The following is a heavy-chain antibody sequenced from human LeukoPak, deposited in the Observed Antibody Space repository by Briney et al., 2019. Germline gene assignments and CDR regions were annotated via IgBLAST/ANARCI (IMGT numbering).Heavy chain of an antibody. Sequence: VASVKVSCKASGYTFTSYGVSWVRQAPGQGLEWMGWISAYNGNTNYAQKLQGRVTMTTDTSTSTAYMELRSLRSDDTAVYYCARDKDMGAVAGTFDYWGQGTLVTVSS. CDR2: ISAYNGNT. CDR3: ARDKDMGAVAGTFDY. D-gene: IGHD6-19*01. CDR1: GYTFTSYG. J-gene: IGHJ4*02. V-gene: IGHV1-18*01.